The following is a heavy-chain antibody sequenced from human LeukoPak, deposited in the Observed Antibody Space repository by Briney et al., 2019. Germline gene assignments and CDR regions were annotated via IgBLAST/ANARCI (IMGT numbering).Heavy chain of an antibody. D-gene: IGHD2-15*01. CDR1: GGSISSSSYY. CDR3: AREGCSGGSCYLGY. J-gene: IGHJ4*02. V-gene: IGHV4-61*01. Sequence: PSETLSLTCTVSGGSISSSSYYWGWIRQPPGKGLEWIGYIYYSGSTNYNPSLKSRVTISVDTSKNQFSLKLSSVTAADTAVYYCAREGCSGGSCYLGYWGQGTLVTVSS. CDR2: IYYSGST.